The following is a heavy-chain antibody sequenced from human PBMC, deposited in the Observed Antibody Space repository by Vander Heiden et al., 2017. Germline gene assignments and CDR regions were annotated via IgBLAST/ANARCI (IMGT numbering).Heavy chain of an antibody. J-gene: IGHJ4*02. V-gene: IGHV3-48*02. CDR2: ISSSSGTI. CDR3: ARAGYSSGWTYFDY. CDR1: GFTLSSNS. D-gene: IGHD6-19*01. Sequence: EVLLVESGGGLVQRGRSLRLSCAPSGFTLSSNSMNWVRQAPGKGLEWVSYISSSSGTIYYADSVKGRFTISRDNAKHSLYLQMDSLRDEDTTVYFCARAGYSSGWTYFDYWGQGTLVTVSS.